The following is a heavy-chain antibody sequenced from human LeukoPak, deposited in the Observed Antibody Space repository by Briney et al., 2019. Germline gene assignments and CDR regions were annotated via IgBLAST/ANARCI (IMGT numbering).Heavy chain of an antibody. Sequence: ASVKVSCKASGYTFTGYYMHWVRQAPGQGLEWMGWINPNSGGTNYAQKLQGRVTMTTDTSTSTAYMELRSLRSDDTAVYYCARAAAAAGTSAFDIWGQGTMVTVSS. CDR1: GYTFTGYY. D-gene: IGHD6-13*01. J-gene: IGHJ3*02. V-gene: IGHV1-2*02. CDR2: INPNSGGT. CDR3: ARAAAAAGTSAFDI.